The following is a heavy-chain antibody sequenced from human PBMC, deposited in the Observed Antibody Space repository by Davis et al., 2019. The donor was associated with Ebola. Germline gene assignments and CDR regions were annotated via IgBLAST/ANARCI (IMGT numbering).Heavy chain of an antibody. CDR2: ISDRGST. J-gene: IGHJ4*02. CDR3: AGDTIGLDY. D-gene: IGHD3-10*01. V-gene: IGHV4-59*08. Sequence: PSETLPPTCTVSGGSISSYYWNWVRQPPGKGLEWIGCISDRGSTYYNPSLNNRVTISIDTSRNQFSLKVTSATAADTAVYYCAGDTIGLDYWGQGTLVTVSS. CDR1: GGSISSYY.